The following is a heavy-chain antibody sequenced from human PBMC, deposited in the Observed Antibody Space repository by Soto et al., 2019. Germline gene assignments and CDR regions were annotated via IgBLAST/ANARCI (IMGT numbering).Heavy chain of an antibody. CDR2: ISYYGSNK. Sequence: GGSLRLSCAASGFTFSSYGMHWVRQAPGKGLEWVAVISYYGSNKYYADSVKGRFTISRDNSKNTLYLQMNSLRAEDKAVDYCAKADDFWSGYAVWGQGTLVTVSS. V-gene: IGHV3-30*18. CDR3: AKADDFWSGYAV. CDR1: GFTFSSYG. J-gene: IGHJ4*02. D-gene: IGHD3-3*01.